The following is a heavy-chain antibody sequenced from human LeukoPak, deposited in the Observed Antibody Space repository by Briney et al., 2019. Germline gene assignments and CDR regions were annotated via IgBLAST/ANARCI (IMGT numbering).Heavy chain of an antibody. J-gene: IGHJ5*02. Sequence: ASVKVSCMASGYSFTSHGISWVRQAPGQGLEWMGWISAYNGNTNYAQKLQDRVTMTTDTSTSTAYMELRSLRSDDTAVYYCARGTSILLLNWFDPWGQGTLVTVSS. V-gene: IGHV1-18*01. CDR3: ARGTSILLLNWFDP. D-gene: IGHD2/OR15-2a*01. CDR2: ISAYNGNT. CDR1: GYSFTSHG.